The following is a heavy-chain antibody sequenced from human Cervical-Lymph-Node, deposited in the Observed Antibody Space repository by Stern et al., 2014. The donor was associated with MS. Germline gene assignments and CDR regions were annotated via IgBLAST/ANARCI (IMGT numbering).Heavy chain of an antibody. D-gene: IGHD1-26*01. V-gene: IGHV3-30*03. CDR3: VRAAGEWELLLEY. CDR2: ISYDGSNT. Sequence: VQLVESGGGVIQPGRSPRLSCEGSGFSFSNYGMHWVRQAPGKGLEWLSFISYDGSNTYYADSVKGRFTVSRDNSKKTLYLQMSTLTAEDTAVYYCVRAAGEWELLLEYWGQGTLVTVSS. CDR1: GFSFSNYG. J-gene: IGHJ4*02.